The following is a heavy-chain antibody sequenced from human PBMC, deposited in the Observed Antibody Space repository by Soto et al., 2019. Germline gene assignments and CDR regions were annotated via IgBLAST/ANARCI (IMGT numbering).Heavy chain of an antibody. D-gene: IGHD3-22*01. CDR1: GITFGRNW. CDR3: LGGADSSDT. CDR2: IKEDGSEQ. Sequence: EVQLVESGGGLVQPGGSLRLSCASSGITFGRNWMNWVRQAAGKGLEWVANIKEDGSEQHYVDSVRGRFTISRDNAKKSLYRQRNRLRAADTAGYYCLGGADSSDTWGQGILVTVSA. J-gene: IGHJ1*01. V-gene: IGHV3-7*03.